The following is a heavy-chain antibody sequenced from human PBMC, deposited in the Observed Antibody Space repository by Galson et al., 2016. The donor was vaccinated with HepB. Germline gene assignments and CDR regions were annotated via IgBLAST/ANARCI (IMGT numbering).Heavy chain of an antibody. V-gene: IGHV4-34*09. CDR1: GFTVSSNY. CDR3: ASGSIAAETDY. J-gene: IGHJ4*02. D-gene: IGHD6-13*01. Sequence: LRLSCAASGFTVSSNYMSWIRQPPGKGLEWIGEIHDSGATNYNPSLKSRVTISVDTSKNQFSLKLSSVTAADTAVYYCASGSIAAETDYWGQGTLVTVSS. CDR2: IHDSGAT.